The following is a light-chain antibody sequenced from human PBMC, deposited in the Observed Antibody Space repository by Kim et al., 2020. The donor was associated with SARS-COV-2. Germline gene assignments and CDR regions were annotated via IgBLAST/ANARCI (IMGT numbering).Light chain of an antibody. J-gene: IGLJ1*01. CDR3: QSADSSFCV. Sequence: SYELTQPPSVSVSPGQTARITCSGDALPKQYAYWYQQKPGQAPVLVIYKDSERPSGIPERFSGSSSGTTVTLTISGVQAEDEADYYCQSADSSFCVFGTGTKVTVL. V-gene: IGLV3-25*03. CDR1: ALPKQY. CDR2: KDS.